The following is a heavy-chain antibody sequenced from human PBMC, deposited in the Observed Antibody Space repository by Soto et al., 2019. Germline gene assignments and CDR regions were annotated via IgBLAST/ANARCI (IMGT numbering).Heavy chain of an antibody. V-gene: IGHV2-5*02. CDR1: GFSLTTGELG. Sequence: QITLKESGPTLVEPTQTLTLTCTFSGFSLTTGELGVGWIRQPPGKALEWLSLIYWDGDEHYTPSVKSRLTITKNTSNTQVVLTMTNMDPVDTATYFCAHLLGGCRRTTCSPLRFDYWGQGTLVTVSS. J-gene: IGHJ4*02. CDR2: IYWDGDE. D-gene: IGHD2-2*01. CDR3: AHLLGGCRRTTCSPLRFDY.